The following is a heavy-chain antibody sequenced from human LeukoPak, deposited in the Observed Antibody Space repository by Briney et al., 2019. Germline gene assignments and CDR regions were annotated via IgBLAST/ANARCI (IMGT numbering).Heavy chain of an antibody. CDR2: ISPNSGDT. CDR3: ARELGRNAFDV. CDR1: GYTFADNH. V-gene: IGHV1-2*02. J-gene: IGHJ3*01. D-gene: IGHD7-27*01. Sequence: ASVNVSCKASGYTFADNHMYWIRQAPGQGLECMGWISPNSGDTNYAQKFQGRITMTGDTSISTGYMELSSLRSDDTAVYYCARELGRNAFDVWGQGTMVTVSS.